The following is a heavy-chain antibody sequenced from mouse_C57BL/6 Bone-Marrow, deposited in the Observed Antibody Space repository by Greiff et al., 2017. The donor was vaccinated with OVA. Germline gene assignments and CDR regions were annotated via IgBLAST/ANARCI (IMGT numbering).Heavy chain of an antibody. Sequence: EVQLQESGPGLVKPSQSLSLTCSVSGYSITSGYYWNWIRQFPGNKLEWMGYISYDGSNNYNPSLKNRISITRDTSKNQFFLKLNSVTTEETATYYWARGNFDDPHGYFDVWGTGTTVTVSS. CDR2: ISYDGSN. V-gene: IGHV3-6*01. CDR1: GYSITSGYY. CDR3: ARGNFDDPHGYFDV. J-gene: IGHJ1*03. D-gene: IGHD2-3*01.